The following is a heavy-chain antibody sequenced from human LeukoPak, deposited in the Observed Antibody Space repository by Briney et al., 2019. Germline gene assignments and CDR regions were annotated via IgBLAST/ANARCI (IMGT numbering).Heavy chain of an antibody. CDR1: GYTFTGYY. CDR2: INPNSGGT. Sequence: ASVKVSCKASGYTFTGYYMHWVRQAPGQGLERMGWINPNSGGTNYAQKFQGRVTMTRDTSISTAYMELSRLRSEDTAVYYCARGYDSSGYYPLGYRGQGTLVTVSS. V-gene: IGHV1-2*02. D-gene: IGHD3-22*01. CDR3: ARGYDSSGYYPLGY. J-gene: IGHJ4*02.